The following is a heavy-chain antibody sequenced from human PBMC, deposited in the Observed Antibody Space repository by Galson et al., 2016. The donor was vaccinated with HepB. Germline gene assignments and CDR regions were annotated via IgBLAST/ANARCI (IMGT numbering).Heavy chain of an antibody. CDR1: GFRFSDYN. V-gene: IGHV3-48*01. CDR2: ISASSGTI. J-gene: IGHJ6*04. D-gene: IGHD3-10*01. CDR3: ARPYTYYFGSGSYFDVLHYGMDV. Sequence: LRLPCAASGFRFSDYNMNWVRQAPGRGLEWVAYISASSGTIYYADSVKGRFTISRDNSNNSLSLQMNSLRAEDTAFYYCARPYTYYFGSGSYFDVLHYGMDVWGQRDHGHRRL.